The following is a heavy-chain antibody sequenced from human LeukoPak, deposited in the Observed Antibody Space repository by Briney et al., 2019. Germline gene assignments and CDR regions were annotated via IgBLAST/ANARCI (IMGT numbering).Heavy chain of an antibody. V-gene: IGHV3-13*01. J-gene: IGHJ4*02. CDR2: VSSGFHA. CDR1: GFTLGSHD. CDR3: VREARGYHYTYFDY. D-gene: IGHD5-18*01. Sequence: GGSLRLSCTASGFTLGSHDMHWVRHIPGQGLEWVAAVSSGFHAFFRDSVQGRFTVSREDARNSLYLQMNSLRAGDMAVYYCVREARGYHYTYFDYWGQGTLVTVSS.